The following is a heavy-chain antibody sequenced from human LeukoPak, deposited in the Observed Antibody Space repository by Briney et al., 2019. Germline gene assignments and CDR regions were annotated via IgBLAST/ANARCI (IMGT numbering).Heavy chain of an antibody. CDR1: GGSISSGGYY. CDR2: IYYSGST. D-gene: IGHD5-24*01. V-gene: IGHV4-31*03. J-gene: IGHJ4*02. CDR3: ARGVIPRRDGYNLLDY. Sequence: SETLSLTCTVSGGSISSGGYYWSWIRQHPGKGLEWIGYIYYSGSTYYNPSLKSRVTISVDTSKNQFSLKLSSVTAADTAVYYCARGVIPRRDGYNLLDYWGQGTLVTVSS.